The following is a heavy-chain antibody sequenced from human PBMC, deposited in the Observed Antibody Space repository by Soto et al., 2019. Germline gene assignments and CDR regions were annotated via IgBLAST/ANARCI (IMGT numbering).Heavy chain of an antibody. CDR1: GFTFSDYT. J-gene: IGHJ6*02. Sequence: EVQLVESGGGLVKPGGSLRLSCAASGFTFSDYTMNWVRQAPGKGLVWVSSIGSSGSSSYYADSVEGRFTISRENARNALFLQMNSLRVEDTAVYYCARGPRKDYGDYVLYYYYGMDAWGQGTTFTVSS. D-gene: IGHD4-17*01. CDR3: ARGPRKDYGDYVLYYYYGMDA. CDR2: IGSSGSSS. V-gene: IGHV3-21*01.